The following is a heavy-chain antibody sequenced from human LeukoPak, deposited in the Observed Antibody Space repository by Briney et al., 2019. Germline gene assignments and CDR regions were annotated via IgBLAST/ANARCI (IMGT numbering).Heavy chain of an antibody. CDR3: ARSIVGVRKRNDY. V-gene: IGHV1-8*01. CDR2: MNPNSGHT. Sequence: ASVSVSCKASGYTFTSYDIIWVRQASGQGLEWMGWMNPNSGHTGYAQKFQGRVTMTRSTSISTAYTELTSLTSEDSAVYYCARSIVGVRKRNDYWGQGTLVTVSS. CDR1: GYTFTSYD. D-gene: IGHD1-26*01. J-gene: IGHJ4*02.